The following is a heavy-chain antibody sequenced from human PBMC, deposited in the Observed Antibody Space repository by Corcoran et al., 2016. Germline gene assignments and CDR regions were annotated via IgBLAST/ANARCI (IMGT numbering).Heavy chain of an antibody. CDR2: TYHSGST. CDR1: GYSIISNYY. CDR3: ARASGSLDYFDC. V-gene: IGHV4-38-2*02. J-gene: IGHJ4*02. Sequence: QVQLQESGPGLVRPSETLSLTCTVSGYSIISNYYWGWIRQPPGKGLEWIGSTYHSGSTYYNPSLESRVTISADTSKNQYSLKLTSVTAADTAVYYCARASGSLDYFDCWGQGTLVTVSS.